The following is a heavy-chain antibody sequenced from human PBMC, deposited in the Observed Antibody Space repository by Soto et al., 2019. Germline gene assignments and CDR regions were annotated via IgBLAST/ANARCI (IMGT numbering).Heavy chain of an antibody. CDR3: APSWDFWGGHYPNWGLDY. CDR2: ISGNGDIA. J-gene: IGHJ4*01. CDR1: GFSFSSYA. Sequence: GGSLRLSCAASGFSFSSYAMNWVRQAPGKGVEWVSAISGNGDIAYYADSVKGRLTNSRDNSKNTLYLQMNSPRVEDTAVYYCAPSWDFWGGHYPNWGLDYWGQGTLVTVSS. V-gene: IGHV3-23*01. D-gene: IGHD3-3*01.